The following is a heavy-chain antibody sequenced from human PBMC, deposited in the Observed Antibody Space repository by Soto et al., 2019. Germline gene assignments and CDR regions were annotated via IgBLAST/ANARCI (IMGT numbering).Heavy chain of an antibody. Sequence: ASVKVSCKASGGTFSSYAISWVRQAPGQGLEWMGGIIPILGIANYAQKFQGRVTITADKSTSTAYMELSSLRSEDTAVYYCARANYYDSSGYYYYYYGMDVWGQGTTVTVSS. CDR2: IIPILGIA. D-gene: IGHD3-22*01. CDR1: GGTFSSYA. J-gene: IGHJ6*02. CDR3: ARANYYDSSGYYYYYYGMDV. V-gene: IGHV1-69*10.